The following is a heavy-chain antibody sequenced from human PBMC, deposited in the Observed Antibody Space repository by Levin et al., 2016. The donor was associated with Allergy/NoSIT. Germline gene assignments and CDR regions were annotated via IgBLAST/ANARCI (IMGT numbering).Heavy chain of an antibody. J-gene: IGHJ2*01. V-gene: IGHV4-34*01. D-gene: IGHD2-21*02. CDR2: INHSGST. CDR3: ARGGVVTTPYWYFDL. Sequence: WIRQPPGKGLEWIGEINHSGSTNYNPSLKSRVTISVDTSKNQFSLKLSSVTAADTAVYYCARGGVVTTPYWYFDLWGRGTLVTVSS.